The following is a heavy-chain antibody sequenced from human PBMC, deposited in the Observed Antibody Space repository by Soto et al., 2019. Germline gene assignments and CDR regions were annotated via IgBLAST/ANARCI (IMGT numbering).Heavy chain of an antibody. CDR1: GGSFSGYF. CDR3: ARGISLIVEVQRDAPDKYYFDS. Sequence: SETLSLTCAVYGGSFSGYFWSWIRQSPGKGLEWIGEVNHLGSTNSNPSLKSRVAVSVDTSKNQISLKLRSVTAADTAVYYCARGISLIVEVQRDAPDKYYFDSWGQGTLVTVSS. J-gene: IGHJ4*02. CDR2: VNHLGST. D-gene: IGHD2-15*01. V-gene: IGHV4-34*01.